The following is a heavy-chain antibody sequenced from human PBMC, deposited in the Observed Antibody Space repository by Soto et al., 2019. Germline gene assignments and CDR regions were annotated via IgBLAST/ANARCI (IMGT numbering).Heavy chain of an antibody. CDR1: CFPLSTFL. D-gene: IGHD3-16*02. J-gene: IGHJ6*02. V-gene: IGHV3-21*06. Sequence: PGGSLNLSCAAFCFPLSTFLMKWVRHAPGKGPACVSSIKSDSSSLYYADSVKGRFTISRDNAKNSLHLQMNSLRAEDTAVYYCAKDRGGMITFGGVILYCMDVWGQGTTVTVSS. CDR3: AKDRGGMITFGGVILYCMDV. CDR2: IKSDSSSL.